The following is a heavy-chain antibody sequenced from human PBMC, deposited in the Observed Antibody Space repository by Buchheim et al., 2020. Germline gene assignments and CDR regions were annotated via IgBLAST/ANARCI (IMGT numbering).Heavy chain of an antibody. CDR2: IYYSGST. V-gene: IGHV4-39*01. CDR3: AGARAVAVYNWFDP. J-gene: IGHJ5*02. Sequence: QLQLQESGPGLVKPSETLSLTCTVSGGSISSSSYYWGWIRQTPGKGLEWIGSIYYSGSTYYNPSLKSRVTISVDTSKNQFSLKLSSVTAADTAVYYCAGARAVAVYNWFDPWGQGTL. D-gene: IGHD6-19*01. CDR1: GGSISSSSYY.